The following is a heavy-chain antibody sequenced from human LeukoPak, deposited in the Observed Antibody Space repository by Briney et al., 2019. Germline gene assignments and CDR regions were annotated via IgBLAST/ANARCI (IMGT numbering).Heavy chain of an antibody. V-gene: IGHV3-73*01. CDR1: GFTFSGSA. CDR3: TRQPAGEWFEAY. CDR2: IRSKANSYAT. D-gene: IGHD3-10*01. J-gene: IGHJ4*02. Sequence: PGGSLRLSCAASGFTFSGSAMHWVRQASGKGLEWVGRIRSKANSYATAYAASVKGRFTISRDDSKNTAYLQMNSLKTEDTAVYYCTRQPAGEWFEAYWGQGTLVTVSS.